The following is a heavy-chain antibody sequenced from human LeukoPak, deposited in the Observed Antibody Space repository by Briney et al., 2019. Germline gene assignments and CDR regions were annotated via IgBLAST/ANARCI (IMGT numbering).Heavy chain of an antibody. CDR3: ARGDPGDY. V-gene: IGHV3-11*04. CDR2: INSPGTSI. J-gene: IGHJ4*02. Sequence: GGSLRLSCAASGFTVSSNYMSWVRQAPGKGLEWVSYINSPGTSIFYADSVKGRFTISRDNAKNSVYLQMNSLRAEDTAVYYCARGDPGDYWGQGTLVTVSS. CDR1: GFTVSSNY.